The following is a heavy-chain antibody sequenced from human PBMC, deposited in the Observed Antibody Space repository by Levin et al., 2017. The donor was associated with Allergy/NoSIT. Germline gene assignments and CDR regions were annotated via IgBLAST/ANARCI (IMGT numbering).Heavy chain of an antibody. CDR3: ARTRRTYYYDSSGYFHAFDI. CDR1: GYTFTGYY. D-gene: IGHD3-22*01. CDR2: INPNSGGT. Sequence: ASVKVSCKASGYTFTGYYMHWVRQAPGQGLEWMGRINPNSGGTNYAQKFQGRVTMTRDTSISTAYMELSRLRSDDTAVYYCARTRRTYYYDSSGYFHAFDIWGQGTMVTVSS. J-gene: IGHJ3*02. V-gene: IGHV1-2*06.